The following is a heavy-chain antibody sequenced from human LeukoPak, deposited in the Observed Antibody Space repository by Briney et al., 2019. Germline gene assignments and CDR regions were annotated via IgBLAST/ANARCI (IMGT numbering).Heavy chain of an antibody. Sequence: SETLSLTCTVSGGSISIIGYFWSWIRQRPGKGLEWIGYIYYGGSTYYNPSLESRVTMSVDTSKNQFSLKLSSVTAADTAVYYCARDNWNYGSSMDVWGQGTTVTVSS. D-gene: IGHD1-7*01. V-gene: IGHV4-31*03. CDR1: GGSISIIGYF. J-gene: IGHJ6*02. CDR3: ARDNWNYGSSMDV. CDR2: IYYGGST.